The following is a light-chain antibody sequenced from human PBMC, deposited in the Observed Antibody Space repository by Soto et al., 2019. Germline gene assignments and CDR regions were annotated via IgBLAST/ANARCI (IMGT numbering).Light chain of an antibody. V-gene: IGLV1-51*01. J-gene: IGLJ3*02. CDR1: SSNIGNNY. CDR2: NDN. CDR3: GAWDSSLSTGV. Sequence: LTQPPSVSAAPGQKVTISCSGSSSNIGNNYVSWYQQLPGTAPKLLISNDNKRPSGIPDRFSGSKSGTSATLGITGLQTGDEADYYCGAWDSSLSTGVFGGGTKLTVL.